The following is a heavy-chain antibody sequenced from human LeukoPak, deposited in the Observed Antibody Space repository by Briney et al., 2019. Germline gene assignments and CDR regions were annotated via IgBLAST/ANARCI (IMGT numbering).Heavy chain of an antibody. CDR2: IYYSGST. CDR3: ARAIVVVVAAIGETGEFDP. D-gene: IGHD2-15*01. CDR1: GGSISSYY. J-gene: IGHJ5*02. V-gene: IGHV4-59*01. Sequence: SETLSLTCTVSGGSISSYYWSWIRQPPGKGLEWIGYIYYSGSTNHNPSLKSRVTISVDTSKNQFSLKLSSVTAADTAVYYCARAIVVVVAAIGETGEFDPWGQGTLVTVSS.